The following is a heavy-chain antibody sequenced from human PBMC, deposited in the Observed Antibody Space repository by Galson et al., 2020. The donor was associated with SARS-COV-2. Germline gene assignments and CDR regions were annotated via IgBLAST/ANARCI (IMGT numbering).Heavy chain of an antibody. CDR2: ISGSGGST. CDR3: AKGASPGDYGDNFDY. CDR1: GFTFSSYS. Sequence: GESLKISCAASGFTFSSYSMSWVRQAPGKGLEWVSAISGSGGSTYYAYSVKGRFTISRDNSKNTLYLQMNSLRAEDTAVYYCAKGASPGDYGDNFDYWGQGTLVTVSS. V-gene: IGHV3-23*01. D-gene: IGHD4-17*01. J-gene: IGHJ4*02.